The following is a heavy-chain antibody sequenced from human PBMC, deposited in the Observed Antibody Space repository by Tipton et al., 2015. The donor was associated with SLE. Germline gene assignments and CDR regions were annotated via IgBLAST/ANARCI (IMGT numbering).Heavy chain of an antibody. V-gene: IGHV4-59*08. CDR2: IGHSGST. CDR1: DDSISGYY. Sequence: TLSLTCTVSDDSISGYYWSWIRQPPGKGLEGIGYIGHSGSTNYNPSLNSRVTMSIDTSKNQFSLRLTSGTAADTAVYYCARQLGWGDPFAFDSWGQGTLVTVSS. J-gene: IGHJ4*02. CDR3: ARQLGWGDPFAFDS. D-gene: IGHD2-21*02.